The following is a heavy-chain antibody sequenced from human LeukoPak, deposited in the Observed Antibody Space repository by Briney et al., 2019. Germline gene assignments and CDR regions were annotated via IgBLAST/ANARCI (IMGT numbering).Heavy chain of an antibody. J-gene: IGHJ4*02. CDR2: IYYSGTT. D-gene: IGHD1-26*01. Sequence: PSQTLSLTCTVSGGSITSGSYYWSWIRQPPGKGLEWIGYIYYSGTTYYSPSLKSRLIMSVDTSKNQFSLKLSSVTAADTAVYYCARTPRELLAGFDYWGQGTLVTVSS. V-gene: IGHV4-30-4*01. CDR1: GGSITSGSYY. CDR3: ARTPRELLAGFDY.